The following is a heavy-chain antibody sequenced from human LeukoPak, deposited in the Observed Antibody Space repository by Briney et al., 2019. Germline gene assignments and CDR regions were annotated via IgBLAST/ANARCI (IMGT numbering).Heavy chain of an antibody. CDR1: GYTFTGYY. V-gene: IGHV1-2*02. CDR2: INPNSGGT. Sequence: ASVKVSCKASGYTFTGYYMHWVRQAPGQGLEWMGWINPNSGGTNYAQKFQGRVTMTRDTSISTAYMELSRLRSDDTAVYYCARDRSSSSWYLVVGYDPWGQGTLVTVSS. J-gene: IGHJ5*02. CDR3: ARDRSSSSWYLVVGYDP. D-gene: IGHD6-13*01.